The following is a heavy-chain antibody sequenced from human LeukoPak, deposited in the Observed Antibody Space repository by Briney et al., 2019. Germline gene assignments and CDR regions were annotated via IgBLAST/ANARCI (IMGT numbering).Heavy chain of an antibody. CDR1: GYTFTGYC. V-gene: IGHV1-2*02. D-gene: IGHD3-10*01. Sequence: ASVKVSCKASGYTFTGYCMHWVRQAPGQGLEWMGWINPNSGGTNYAQKFQGRVTMTRDTSISTAYMELSRLRSDDTAVYYCARTYYYGSGSYYNGFDYWGQGTLVTVSS. CDR2: INPNSGGT. CDR3: ARTYYYGSGSYYNGFDY. J-gene: IGHJ4*02.